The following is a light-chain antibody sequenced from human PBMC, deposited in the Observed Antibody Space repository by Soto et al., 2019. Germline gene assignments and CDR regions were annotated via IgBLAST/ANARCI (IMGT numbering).Light chain of an antibody. CDR1: QSVSSN. CDR3: HQYNNWPLT. CDR2: GAS. V-gene: IGKV3-15*01. J-gene: IGKJ3*01. Sequence: EIVMTQSPATLSVSPGERATLSCRASQSVSSNLAWYQQKPGQAPRLLIYGASTRATGIPARFSGSGSGTEFTLTINTLQSEDYAIYYCHQYNNWPLTFGPGNKVDIK.